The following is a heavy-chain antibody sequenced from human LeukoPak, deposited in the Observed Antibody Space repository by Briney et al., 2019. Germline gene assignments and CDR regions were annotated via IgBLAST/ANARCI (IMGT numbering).Heavy chain of an antibody. D-gene: IGHD1-1*01. J-gene: IGHJ4*02. CDR3: ARGDDFSGDH. CDR2: IHPEGNEK. CDR1: GFTFSNFW. Sequence: GGSLRLSCAVSGFTFSNFWMSWVRQAPGRGLEWVANIHPEGNEKYHVESVKGRFTISRDNAKNLLFLQMNGLRAEDTAVYYCARGDDFSGDHWGQGTLVTVSS. V-gene: IGHV3-7*04.